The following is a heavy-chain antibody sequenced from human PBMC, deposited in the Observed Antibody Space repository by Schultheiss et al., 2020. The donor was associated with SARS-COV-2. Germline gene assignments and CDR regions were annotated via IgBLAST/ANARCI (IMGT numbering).Heavy chain of an antibody. CDR3: ARLGPGYYYYYYGMDV. Sequence: ASVKVSCKASGYTFTGYYMHWVRQAPGQGLEWMGWINPNSGGTNYAQKFQGRVTITRDTSASTAYMELSSLRSEDTAVYYCARLGPGYYYYYYGMDVWGQGTTVTVSS. CDR2: INPNSGGT. D-gene: IGHD3-16*01. V-gene: IGHV1-2*02. CDR1: GYTFTGYY. J-gene: IGHJ6*02.